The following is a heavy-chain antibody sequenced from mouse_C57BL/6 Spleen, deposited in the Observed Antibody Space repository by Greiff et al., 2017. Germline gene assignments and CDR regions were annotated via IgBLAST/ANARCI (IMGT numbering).Heavy chain of an antibody. CDR1: GYTFTSYW. CDR2: IYPSDSET. V-gene: IGHV1-61*01. CDR3: ARDYGSSIDV. J-gene: IGHJ1*03. Sequence: QVQLQPPGAELVRPGSSVKLSCKASGYTFTSYWLDWVKQRPGQGLEWIGNIYPSDSETHYNQKFKDKATLTVDKSSSTAYMQLSSLTSEDSAVYYCARDYGSSIDVWGTGTTVTVSS. D-gene: IGHD1-1*01.